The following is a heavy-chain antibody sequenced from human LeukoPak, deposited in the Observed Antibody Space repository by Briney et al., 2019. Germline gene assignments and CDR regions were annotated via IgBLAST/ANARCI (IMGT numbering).Heavy chain of an antibody. CDR2: IKKDGSEK. Sequence: GGSLRLSCAASGFTFSTYWMSWVRQAPGKGLEWVANIKKDGSEKYYMDSVKGRFTISRDNAENSLYLQMNSLRAEDTAVYYCAKDGPDLGQWLAKGGYYFDYWGQGTLVTVSS. J-gene: IGHJ4*02. V-gene: IGHV3-7*03. CDR1: GFTFSTYW. D-gene: IGHD6-19*01. CDR3: AKDGPDLGQWLAKGGYYFDY.